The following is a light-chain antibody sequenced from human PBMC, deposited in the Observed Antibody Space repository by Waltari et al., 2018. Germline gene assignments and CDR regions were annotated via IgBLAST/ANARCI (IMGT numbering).Light chain of an antibody. CDR3: MQALQTPRT. CDR2: LGS. J-gene: IGKJ1*01. V-gene: IGKV2-28*01. Sequence: DIVMTQSPLSLPVTPGEPASISCRSSQSLLHSNGKNYLDWYLQKPGQSPQVLIYLGSNRAFWVPDRFSGSGSGTDFTLEISRVEAEDVGVYYCMQALQTPRTFGQGTKVEIK. CDR1: QSLLHSNGKNY.